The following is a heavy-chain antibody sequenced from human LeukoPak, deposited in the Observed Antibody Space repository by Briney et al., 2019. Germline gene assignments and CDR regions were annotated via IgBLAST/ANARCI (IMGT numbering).Heavy chain of an antibody. CDR1: GFTFSTYW. V-gene: IGHV3-48*02. D-gene: IGHD5-24*01. CDR2: ISSSSTI. CDR3: ARTRWLQFGGFYY. Sequence: PGGSLRLSCAASGFTFSTYWMHWVRQAPGKGLEWASYISSSSTIYYADSVKGRFTISRDNAKNSLYLQMNSLRDEDTAVHYCARTRWLQFGGFYYWGQGTLVTVSS. J-gene: IGHJ4*02.